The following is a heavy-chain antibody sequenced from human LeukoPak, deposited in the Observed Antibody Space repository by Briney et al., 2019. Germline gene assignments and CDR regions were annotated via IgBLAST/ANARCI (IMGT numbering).Heavy chain of an antibody. CDR3: ARENLAAAADY. J-gene: IGHJ4*02. V-gene: IGHV3-11*04. D-gene: IGHD6-25*01. CDR2: ISSSGSTI. CDR1: GFTFSDYY. Sequence: SGGSLRLSCAASGFTFSDYYMSWIRQAPGEGLEWVSYISSSGSTIYYADSVKGRFTISRDNAKNTLYLQMNSLRLEDTAVYYCARENLAAAADYWGQGTVVTVSS.